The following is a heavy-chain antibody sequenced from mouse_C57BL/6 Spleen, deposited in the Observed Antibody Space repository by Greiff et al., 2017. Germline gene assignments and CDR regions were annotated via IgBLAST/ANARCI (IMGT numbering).Heavy chain of an antibody. Sequence: QVQLLQSGAELVKPGASVKISCKASGYAFSSYWMNWVKQRPGKGLEWIGQIYPGDGDTNYNGKFKGKATLTADKSSSTAYMQLSSLTSEDSAVYFCARGDYGNYFYYWGQGTTLTVSS. V-gene: IGHV1-80*01. D-gene: IGHD2-1*01. J-gene: IGHJ2*01. CDR1: GYAFSSYW. CDR3: ARGDYGNYFYY. CDR2: IYPGDGDT.